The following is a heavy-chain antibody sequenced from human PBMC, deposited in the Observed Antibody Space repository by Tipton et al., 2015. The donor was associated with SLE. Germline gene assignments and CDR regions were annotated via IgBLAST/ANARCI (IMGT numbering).Heavy chain of an antibody. Sequence: TLSLTCSVSGGSITSYYWSWIRQPPGKGLEWIGYIYYRGTTNYNPSLKSRVTMSVDTSNNQFSLELSSVIATDTAVYYCARDKNGDYYDYWGQGTLVTVSS. CDR1: GGSITSYY. D-gene: IGHD4-17*01. CDR2: IYYRGTT. V-gene: IGHV4-59*01. CDR3: ARDKNGDYYDY. J-gene: IGHJ4*02.